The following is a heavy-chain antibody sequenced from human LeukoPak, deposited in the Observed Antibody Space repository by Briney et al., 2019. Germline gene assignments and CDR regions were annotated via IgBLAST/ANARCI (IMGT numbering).Heavy chain of an antibody. CDR1: GFTSIFYG. V-gene: IGHV3-30*18. CDR2: ISDDGTKE. J-gene: IGHJ4*02. D-gene: IGHD4-17*01. Sequence: GGSLRLSCADSGFTSIFYGMHWVRQAPGKGLEWVAVISDDGTKEYYADSVKGRFTVSRDNSKNTLYLQMNSLRTEDTAVYYCAKDEGGDYVGLDYWGQGTLVTVSS. CDR3: AKDEGGDYVGLDY.